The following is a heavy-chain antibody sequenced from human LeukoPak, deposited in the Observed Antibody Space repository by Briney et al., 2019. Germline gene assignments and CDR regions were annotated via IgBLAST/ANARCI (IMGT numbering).Heavy chain of an antibody. CDR1: GGSTNSGGFY. V-gene: IGHV4-31*03. D-gene: IGHD3-10*02. CDR2: VYYSRST. J-gene: IGHJ2*01. Sequence: SETLSLTCIVSGGSTNSGGFYWSWIRQRPGEGLERIGYVYYSRSTFYNPSLKSRVTISVDTSRSQFSLKLRSVTAADTAVYYCARDMSVAHWFFDLWGRGTLVTVSS. CDR3: ARDMSVAHWFFDL.